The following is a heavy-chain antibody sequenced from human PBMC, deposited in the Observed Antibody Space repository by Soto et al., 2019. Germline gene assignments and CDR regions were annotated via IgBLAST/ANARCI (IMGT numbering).Heavy chain of an antibody. D-gene: IGHD2-2*01. CDR1: GGSISIGGYD. V-gene: IGHV4-39*01. J-gene: IGHJ4*02. Sequence: SETLSLTCTVSGGSISIGGYDWSWIRQHPGKGLEWIGYIYYSGTTYYNPSLKSRVTISEDTSKNQFSLKLSSVTAADTAVFYCARLIHCKTTSCYFDYWGQGTLVTVSS. CDR2: IYYSGTT. CDR3: ARLIHCKTTSCYFDY.